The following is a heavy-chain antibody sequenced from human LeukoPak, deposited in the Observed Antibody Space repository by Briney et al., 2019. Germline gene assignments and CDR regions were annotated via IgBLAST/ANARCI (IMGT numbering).Heavy chain of an antibody. V-gene: IGHV3-49*03. J-gene: IGHJ4*02. CDR2: IRNKADGGTP. CDR3: TRDPPTRY. Sequence: GGSLRHSCTASGLTFGDYTITWIRQAPGKGLEWVGFIRNKADGGTPEYAASVKGRFTISRDDSKSIAYLQMNSLKTDDTAVYYCTRDPPTRYWGQGTLVSVSS. CDR1: GLTFGDYT. D-gene: IGHD1-26*01.